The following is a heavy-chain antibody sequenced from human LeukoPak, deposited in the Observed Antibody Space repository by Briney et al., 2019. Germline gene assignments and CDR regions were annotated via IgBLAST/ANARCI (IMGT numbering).Heavy chain of an antibody. CDR2: ISWNSGSI. J-gene: IGHJ5*02. CDR1: GFTFDDYA. CDR3: AKDITSSGRGWFDP. D-gene: IGHD3-22*01. V-gene: IGHV3-9*01. Sequence: GGSLRLSCAASGFTFDDYAMHWVRQARGKGLEWVSGISWNSGSIGYADSVKGRFTISRDNAKNSLYLQMNSLRAEDTALYYCAKDITSSGRGWFDPWGQGTLVTVSS.